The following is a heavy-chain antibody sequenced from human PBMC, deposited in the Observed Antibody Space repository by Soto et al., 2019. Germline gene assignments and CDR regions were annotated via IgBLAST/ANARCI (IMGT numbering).Heavy chain of an antibody. V-gene: IGHV3-11*06. CDR2: ISGSRNYT. J-gene: IGHJ4*01. Sequence: QVQLVESGGGLVKPGGSLRLSCAASGFTFSDYYMTWLRQAPGKGLKWVSFISGSRNYTDYADSVKGRFTISRDNAKNSLYLEMNSLRVEDTAVYYCARGHNYDKGGYKYFDYWGHGTLVTVSS. CDR1: GFTFSDYY. D-gene: IGHD3-16*01. CDR3: ARGHNYDKGGYKYFDY.